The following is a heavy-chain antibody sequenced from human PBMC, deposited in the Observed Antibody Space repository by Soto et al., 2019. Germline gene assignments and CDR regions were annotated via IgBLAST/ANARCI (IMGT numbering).Heavy chain of an antibody. J-gene: IGHJ5*02. D-gene: IGHD4-4*01. V-gene: IGHV3-48*02. CDR1: GFTFSSYS. CDR3: ASEGSNLTWFDP. CDR2: ISSSSSTI. Sequence: EVQLVESGGGLVQPGGSLRLSCAASGFTFSSYSMNWVRQAPGKGLEWVSYISSSSSTIYYADSVKGRFTISRDNAKNSLYLQMNSLRDEDTAVDYCASEGSNLTWFDPWCQGPLVTVSS.